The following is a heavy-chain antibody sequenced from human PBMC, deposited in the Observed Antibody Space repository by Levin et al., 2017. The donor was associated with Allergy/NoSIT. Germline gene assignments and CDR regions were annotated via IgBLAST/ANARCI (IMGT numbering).Heavy chain of an antibody. Sequence: AGGSLRLSCAASGFTFRTFWMSWVRQAPGKGPEWVANIKQDGSDKYYVDSVEGRFTVSRDNAKNSLYPQMNSLRVEDTAVYYCARDHDGEDEYFDFWGQGTLVTVSS. V-gene: IGHV3-7*01. D-gene: IGHD3-10*01. CDR1: GFTFRTFW. J-gene: IGHJ4*02. CDR2: IKQDGSDK. CDR3: ARDHDGEDEYFDF.